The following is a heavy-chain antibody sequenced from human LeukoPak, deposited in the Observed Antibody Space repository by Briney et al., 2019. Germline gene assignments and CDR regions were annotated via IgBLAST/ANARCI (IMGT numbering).Heavy chain of an antibody. Sequence: GGSLKLSFEPSGFTFSIDAMFWVPRAPGKGLEWVSGMSGGGDITYYADSVEGRFTISRDNSKNTLYLQMNSLRAEDTAVYYCAKEDFGGGAFDIWGQGTMVTVSS. V-gene: IGHV3-23*01. CDR2: MSGGGDIT. J-gene: IGHJ3*02. D-gene: IGHD3-3*01. CDR3: AKEDFGGGAFDI. CDR1: GFTFSIDA.